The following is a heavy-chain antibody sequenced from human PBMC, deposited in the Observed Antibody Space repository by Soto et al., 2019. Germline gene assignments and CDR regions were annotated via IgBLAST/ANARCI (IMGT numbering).Heavy chain of an antibody. Sequence: ASVKVSCKASGYTFTSYGISWVRQAPGQGLEWMGWISAYNGNTNYARKLQGRVTMTTDTSTSTAYMELRSLRSDDTAVYYCARDGSALRFLEWLSWSVSYYGMDVWGQGTTVTVSS. CDR1: GYTFTSYG. D-gene: IGHD3-3*01. V-gene: IGHV1-18*01. CDR3: ARDGSALRFLEWLSWSVSYYGMDV. CDR2: ISAYNGNT. J-gene: IGHJ6*02.